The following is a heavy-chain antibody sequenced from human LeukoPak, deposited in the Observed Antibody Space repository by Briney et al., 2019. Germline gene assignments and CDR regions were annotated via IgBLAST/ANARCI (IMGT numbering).Heavy chain of an antibody. D-gene: IGHD2-8*01. CDR3: ARDKHCTNGVCYSPSYAFDI. CDR2: IKQDGSEK. CDR1: GFTFSSYW. Sequence: TGGSLRLSCAASGFTFSSYWMSWVRQAPGKGLEWVANIKQDGSEKYYVDSVKGRFTISRDNAKNSLYLQMNSLRAEGTAVYYCARDKHCTNGVCYSPSYAFDIWGQGAMVTVSS. J-gene: IGHJ3*02. V-gene: IGHV3-7*01.